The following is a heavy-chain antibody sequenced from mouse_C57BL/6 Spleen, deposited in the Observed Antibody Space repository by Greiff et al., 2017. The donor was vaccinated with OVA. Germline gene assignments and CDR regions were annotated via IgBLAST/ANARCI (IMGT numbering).Heavy chain of an antibody. CDR3: ARENYDSVRAY. CDR2: IYPSDSET. J-gene: IGHJ3*01. CDR1: GYTFTSYW. Sequence: VKLQQPGAELVRPGSSVKLSCKASGYTFTSYWMDWVKQRPGQGLEWIGNIYPSDSETHYNQKFKDKATLTVDKSSSTAYMQLSSLTSEDSAVYYCARENYDSVRAYWGQGTLVTVSA. D-gene: IGHD2-4*01. V-gene: IGHV1-61*01.